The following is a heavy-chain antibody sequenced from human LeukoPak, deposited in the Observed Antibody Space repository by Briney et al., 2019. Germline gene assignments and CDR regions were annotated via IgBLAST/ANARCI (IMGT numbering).Heavy chain of an antibody. J-gene: IGHJ4*02. CDR3: ARGSYYDSSGYCY. Sequence: ASVKVSCKASGYTFTGYYMHWVRQAPGQGLEWMGWINPNSGGTNYAQKFQGRVTMTRDTSISTAYMELSRLRSDDTAVYYCARGSYYDSSGYCYWGQGTLVTVSS. D-gene: IGHD3-22*01. CDR2: INPNSGGT. V-gene: IGHV1-2*02. CDR1: GYTFTGYY.